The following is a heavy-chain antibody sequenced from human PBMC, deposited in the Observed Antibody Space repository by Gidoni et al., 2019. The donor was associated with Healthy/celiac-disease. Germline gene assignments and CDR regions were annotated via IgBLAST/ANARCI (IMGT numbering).Heavy chain of an antibody. CDR3: ARDLQGYNWFDP. V-gene: IGHV3-74*01. Sequence: RFTISRDNAKNTLYLQMNSLRAEDTAVYYCARDLQGYNWFDPWGQGTLVTVSS. J-gene: IGHJ5*02.